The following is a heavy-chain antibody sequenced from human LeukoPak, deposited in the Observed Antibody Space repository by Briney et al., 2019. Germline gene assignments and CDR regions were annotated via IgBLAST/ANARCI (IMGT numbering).Heavy chain of an antibody. D-gene: IGHD4-17*01. J-gene: IGHJ4*01. Sequence: GGSLRLSCAASGFTLSNYGIHCVRQAPARGLEWVAVIWYDGSNKYFADSVKGRFTISRDNSKNTVYLQMNSLRVEDTAVYYCAKPSDYADYLPFDYWGRGTLVTVSS. CDR3: AKPSDYADYLPFDY. CDR2: IWYDGSNK. V-gene: IGHV3-33*06. CDR1: GFTLSNYG.